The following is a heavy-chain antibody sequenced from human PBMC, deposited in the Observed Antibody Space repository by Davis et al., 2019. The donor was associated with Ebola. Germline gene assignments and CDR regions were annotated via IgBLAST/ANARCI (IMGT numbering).Heavy chain of an antibody. Sequence: PSETLSLTCTVSGGSISSYYWSWIRQPPGKGLEWIGYIYYSGSTNYNPSLKSRVTISVDTSKNQFSLKLSSVTAADTAVYYCASQNLYSSGWYFDYWGQGTLVTVSS. CDR3: ASQNLYSSGWYFDY. V-gene: IGHV4-59*08. CDR1: GGSISSYY. D-gene: IGHD6-19*01. J-gene: IGHJ4*02. CDR2: IYYSGST.